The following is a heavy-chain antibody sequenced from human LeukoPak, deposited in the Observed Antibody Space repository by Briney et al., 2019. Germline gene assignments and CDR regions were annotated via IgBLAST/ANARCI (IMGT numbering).Heavy chain of an antibody. J-gene: IGHJ4*02. CDR3: ARVVGATSIDY. CDR2: IKHRGRS. CDR1: GSSISSDYY. Sequence: SETLSLTCSVSGSSISSDYYWGWGRQPPGKGLEWIGSIKHRGRSYYNPSLKSRLTISVDTSKNQFSLQLSSVTAADTAVYYCARVVGATSIDYWGQGILVTVSS. V-gene: IGHV4-38-2*02. D-gene: IGHD2-15*01.